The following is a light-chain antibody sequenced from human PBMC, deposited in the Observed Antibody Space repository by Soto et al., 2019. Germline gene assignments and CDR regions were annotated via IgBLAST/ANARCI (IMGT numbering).Light chain of an antibody. CDR1: QSVSSY. V-gene: IGKV3-11*01. CDR2: DAY. Sequence: EIVLTQSPATLSLSPGERATLSCRASQSVSSYLAWDQQKPGQAPRLLIYDAYNRATGIPARFSGSGSGTDFTLTISSLEPEDFAVYYCQQRSNWPPYTFGQGTKLEIK. J-gene: IGKJ2*01. CDR3: QQRSNWPPYT.